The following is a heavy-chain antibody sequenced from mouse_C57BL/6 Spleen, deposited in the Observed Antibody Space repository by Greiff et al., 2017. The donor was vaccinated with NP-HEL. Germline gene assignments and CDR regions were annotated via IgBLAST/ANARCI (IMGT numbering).Heavy chain of an antibody. J-gene: IGHJ2*01. V-gene: IGHV1-55*01. CDR1: GYTFTSYW. CDR2: IYPGSGST. Sequence: QVQLQQPGAELVKPGASVKMSCKASGYTFTSYWITWVKQRPGQGLEWIGDIYPGSGSTNYNEKFKSKATLTVDTSSSTAYMQLSSLTSEDSAVYYCARTSANWDVGFDYWGQGTTLTVSS. D-gene: IGHD4-1*01. CDR3: ARTSANWDVGFDY.